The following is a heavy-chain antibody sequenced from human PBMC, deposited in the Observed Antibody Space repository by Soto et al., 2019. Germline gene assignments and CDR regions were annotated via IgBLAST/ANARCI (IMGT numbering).Heavy chain of an antibody. D-gene: IGHD2-21*01. CDR1: GFSFSSCA. V-gene: IGHV3-23*01. CDR2: ISGSGDER. J-gene: IGHJ4*02. Sequence: EVQLLESGGGLVQPGGSLRLSCAASGFSFSSCAMSWVRQAPGKGLEWVSGISGSGDERYHADSVKGRFTISRDNSKSTLPLQMNSLVAEDTVVSYCVKEGLSPLFDFDYWGQGILVIVSS. CDR3: VKEGLSPLFDFDY.